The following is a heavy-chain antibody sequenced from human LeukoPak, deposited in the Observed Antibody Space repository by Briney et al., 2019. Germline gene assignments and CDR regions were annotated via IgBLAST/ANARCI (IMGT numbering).Heavy chain of an antibody. CDR1: GGSISSGTYY. J-gene: IGHJ4*02. Sequence: SETLSLTCTVSGGSISSGTYYWGWVRRPPGKGLEWIGSIYYSGSTSYNPSLKSRVTISVDTSKNQFSLKLDSVTAADTAVYYCARNASDSGTSYFDYWGQGTLVTVSS. D-gene: IGHD1-26*01. V-gene: IGHV4-39*01. CDR2: IYYSGST. CDR3: ARNASDSGTSYFDY.